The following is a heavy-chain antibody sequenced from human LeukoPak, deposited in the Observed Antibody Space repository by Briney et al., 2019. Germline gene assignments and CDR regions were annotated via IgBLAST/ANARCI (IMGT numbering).Heavy chain of an antibody. V-gene: IGHV1-8*01. Sequence: ASVKVSCKASGYTFTNYDINWVRQATGQGLEWMGYMKPNSGNTGYAQKFQGRVTMTRGTSISTAYMELSSLTSEDTAVYYCARDLEVGATEDYWGQGTLVTVSS. D-gene: IGHD1-26*01. CDR1: GYTFTNYD. J-gene: IGHJ4*02. CDR2: MKPNSGNT. CDR3: ARDLEVGATEDY.